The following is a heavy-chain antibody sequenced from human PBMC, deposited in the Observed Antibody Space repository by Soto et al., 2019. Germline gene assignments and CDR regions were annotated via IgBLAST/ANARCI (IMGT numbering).Heavy chain of an antibody. CDR2: INPNSGGT. D-gene: IGHD6-19*01. J-gene: IGHJ4*02. CDR3: ARPISSGWYNFAY. CDR1: GYTFTGYY. V-gene: IGHV1-2*04. Sequence: QVQLVQSGAEVKKPGASVKVSCKASGYTFTGYYMHWVRQAPGQGLEWMGWINPNSGGTNYAQKCQGWVTMTRDTSISTAYMELSRLRSDDTAVYYCARPISSGWYNFAYWGQGTLVPVSS.